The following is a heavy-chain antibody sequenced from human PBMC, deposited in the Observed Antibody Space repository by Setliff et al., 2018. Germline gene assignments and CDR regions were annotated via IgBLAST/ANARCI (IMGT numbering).Heavy chain of an antibody. J-gene: IGHJ4*02. CDR2: LNNDGTTI. D-gene: IGHD2-21*01. CDR1: GFTFSTYG. CDR3: VRGGDYCGGECYIPPPDSY. V-gene: IGHV3-48*04. Sequence: GGSLRLSCAASGFTFSTYGLNWVRQAPGKGLEWISYLNNDGTTIYYADSVRGRFTISRDNARDSLYLHMNSLRAEDTAVYYCVRGGDYCGGECYIPPPDSYWGQGTLVTVS.